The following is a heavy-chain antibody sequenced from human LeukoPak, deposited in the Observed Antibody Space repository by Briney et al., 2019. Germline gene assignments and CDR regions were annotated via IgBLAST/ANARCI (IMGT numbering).Heavy chain of an antibody. CDR3: TRGYDFWKTFDY. D-gene: IGHD3-3*01. V-gene: IGHV3-49*04. J-gene: IGHJ4*02. Sequence: GGSLRLSCTASGFTFGDYAMSWVRQAPGKGLEWVGFIRSKAYGGTTEYAASVKGRFTISRDDSKSIAYLQMNSLKTEDTAVYYCTRGYDFWKTFDYWGQGTLVTVSS. CDR1: GFTFGDYA. CDR2: IRSKAYGGTT.